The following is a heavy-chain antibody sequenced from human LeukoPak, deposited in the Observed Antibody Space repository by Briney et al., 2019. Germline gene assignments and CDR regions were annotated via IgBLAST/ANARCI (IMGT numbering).Heavy chain of an antibody. D-gene: IGHD6-19*01. CDR2: IYPGNSDT. Sequence: GESLKISCKGSGYSFTSYCIGWVRQMPGKSLEGMGIIYPGNSDTRHSPSFQGRVTISADKSISTAYLQWSSLKASDTAMYYCARYDIGQWMADYWGQGTLVSVSS. CDR1: GYSFTSYC. J-gene: IGHJ4*02. V-gene: IGHV5-51*01. CDR3: ARYDIGQWMADY.